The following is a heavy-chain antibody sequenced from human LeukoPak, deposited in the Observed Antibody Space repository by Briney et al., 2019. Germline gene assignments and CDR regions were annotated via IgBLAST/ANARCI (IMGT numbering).Heavy chain of an antibody. Sequence: GASVKVSCKASGYTFTSYGISWVRQAPGQGLEWMGGIIPIFGTANYAQKFQGRVTITADESTSTAYMELSSLRSEDTAVYYCARGRSGSYYYGSQPIDYWGQGTLVTVSS. CDR1: GYTFTSYG. V-gene: IGHV1-69*13. D-gene: IGHD1-26*01. J-gene: IGHJ4*02. CDR2: IIPIFGTA. CDR3: ARGRSGSYYYGSQPIDY.